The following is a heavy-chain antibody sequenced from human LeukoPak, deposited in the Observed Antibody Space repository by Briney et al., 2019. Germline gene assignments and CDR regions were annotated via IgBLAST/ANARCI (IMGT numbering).Heavy chain of an antibody. CDR1: GFTFSSYA. Sequence: GGSLRLSCAASGFTFSSYAMSWVRQAPGKGLEWVSAISGSGGSTYYADSVKGRFTISRDNSKNTLYLQMNSLRAEDTAVYYCTKEMTEYGDYFQLFDWGQGTLVTVSS. J-gene: IGHJ4*02. CDR2: ISGSGGST. V-gene: IGHV3-23*01. CDR3: TKEMTEYGDYFQLFD. D-gene: IGHD4-17*01.